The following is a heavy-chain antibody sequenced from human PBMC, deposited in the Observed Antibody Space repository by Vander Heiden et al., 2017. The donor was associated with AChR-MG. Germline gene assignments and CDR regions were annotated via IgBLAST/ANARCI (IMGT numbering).Heavy chain of an antibody. CDR1: GFTFSSYA. Sequence: EVQLLESGGGLVQPGGSLRLSCAAFGFTFSSYAMSWVRQAPGKGLEWVSAISGSGGSTYYADSVKGRFTISRDNSKNTLYLQMNSLRAEDTAVYYCAKDPSRYDSSGYYYYVYWGQGTLVTVSS. V-gene: IGHV3-23*01. J-gene: IGHJ4*02. CDR2: ISGSGGST. CDR3: AKDPSRYDSSGYYYYVY. D-gene: IGHD3-22*01.